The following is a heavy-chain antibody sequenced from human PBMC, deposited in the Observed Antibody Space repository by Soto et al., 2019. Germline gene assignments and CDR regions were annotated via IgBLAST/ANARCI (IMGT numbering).Heavy chain of an antibody. CDR1: NESINSPNW. CDR2: VYHSGAT. CDR3: ARGGAVPGSLVGSRSPFDC. J-gene: IGHJ4*02. D-gene: IGHD1-26*01. Sequence: QVQLQESGPGLVKPSETLSLTCVVSNESINSPNWWSWVRQAPGKGLEWIAEVYHSGATHYKSSLRSRATISVDRSKNQFSLTLASVTAADTAVYYCARGGAVPGSLVGSRSPFDCWGQGARVIVSS. V-gene: IGHV4-4*02.